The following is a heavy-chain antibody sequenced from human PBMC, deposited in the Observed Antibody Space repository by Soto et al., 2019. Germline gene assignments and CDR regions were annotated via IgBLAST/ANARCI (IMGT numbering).Heavy chain of an antibody. CDR2: ISGGGTTT. V-gene: IGHV3-23*01. CDR1: GITFSNLG. D-gene: IGHD5-12*01. J-gene: IGHJ4*02. CDR3: AKEHGGGITTITSFFDS. Sequence: GGSLRLPWAAFGITFSNLGLSRVRQAQGKGLEWVSGISGGGTTTYYADSVKGRFTISRDNSKNTLSLQMNSLRADDTAVYYCAKEHGGGITTITSFFDSWGQGTPVTVSS.